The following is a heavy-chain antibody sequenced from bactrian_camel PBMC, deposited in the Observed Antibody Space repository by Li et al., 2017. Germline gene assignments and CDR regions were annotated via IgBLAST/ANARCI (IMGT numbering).Heavy chain of an antibody. Sequence: HVQLVESGGGSVQAGGTLRLSCTASGNTKCMAWFRQAPGKEREWVASIDGDDNTKYGNSVKGRFTVSQDNAANALYLQMNNLKPEDTAVYYCAADVFGALMDCAYNYWGQGTQVTVS. CDR2: IDGDDNT. V-gene: IGHV3S53*01. J-gene: IGHJ4*01. CDR1: GNTKC. CDR3: AADVFGALMDCAYNY.